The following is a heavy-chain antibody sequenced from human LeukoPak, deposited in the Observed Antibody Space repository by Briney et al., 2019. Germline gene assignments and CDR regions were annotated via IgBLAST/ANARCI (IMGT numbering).Heavy chain of an antibody. D-gene: IGHD3-3*01. J-gene: IGHJ4*02. CDR2: IWYDGSNK. V-gene: IGHV3-33*08. CDR1: GFTFSSYA. CDR3: ARDLAPDFWSGYFDY. Sequence: GGSLRLSCAASGFTFSSYAMSWVRQAPGKGLEWVAVIWYDGSNKYYADSVKGRFTISRDNSKNTLYLQMNSLRAEDTAVYYCARDLAPDFWSGYFDYWGQGTLVTVSS.